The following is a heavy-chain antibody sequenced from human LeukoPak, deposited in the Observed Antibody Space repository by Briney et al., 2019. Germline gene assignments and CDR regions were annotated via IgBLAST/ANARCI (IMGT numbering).Heavy chain of an antibody. CDR2: ISYDGSNK. Sequence: GGSLRLSCVGSGFTFSSYTMTWVRQAPGKGLEWVAVISYDGSNKYYADSVKGRFTISRDNSKNTLYLQMNSLRAEDTAVYYCAKDRKRGGLLLSLLYFDYWGQGTLVTVSS. D-gene: IGHD3-10*01. V-gene: IGHV3-30*18. J-gene: IGHJ4*02. CDR1: GFTFSSYT. CDR3: AKDRKRGGLLLSLLYFDY.